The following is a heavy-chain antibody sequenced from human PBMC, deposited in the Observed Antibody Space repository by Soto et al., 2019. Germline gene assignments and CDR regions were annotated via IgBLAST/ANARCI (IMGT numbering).Heavy chain of an antibody. J-gene: IGHJ6*02. CDR2: IIPIFGTA. Sequence: GASVKVSCKASGGTLSSYAISWVRQAPGQGLEWMGGIIPIFGTANYAQKFQGRVTITADKSTSTAYMELSSLRSEDTAVYYCTRGDYYYYGMDVWGQGTTVTVSS. D-gene: IGHD2-15*01. V-gene: IGHV1-69*06. CDR1: GGTLSSYA. CDR3: TRGDYYYYGMDV.